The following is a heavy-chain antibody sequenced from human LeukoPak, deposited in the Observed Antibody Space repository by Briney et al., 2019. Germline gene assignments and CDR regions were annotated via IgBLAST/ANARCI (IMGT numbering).Heavy chain of an antibody. V-gene: IGHV4-59*12. CDR1: GGSISSYY. J-gene: IGHJ4*02. D-gene: IGHD3-9*01. Sequence: KSSETLSLTCTLSGGSISSYYWSWIRQPPGKGLEWIGDIYYSGSTNYNPSLKSRVTISVDTSKNQFSLKLSSVTAADTAVYYCARRTVLRYFDWQLGGYYFDYWGQGTLVTVSS. CDR3: ARRTVLRYFDWQLGGYYFDY. CDR2: IYYSGST.